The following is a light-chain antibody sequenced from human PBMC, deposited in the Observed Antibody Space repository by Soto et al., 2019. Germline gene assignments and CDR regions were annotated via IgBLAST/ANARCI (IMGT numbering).Light chain of an antibody. V-gene: IGLV2-14*01. CDR2: DVT. Sequence: QSALTQPASVSGSPGQSITISCTGTSSDVGGYNYVSWYQQHPGKAPKLIIYDVTNRPSGVSNRFSGSKSGNTASLTISGLQAEDEADYYCSSYSNTRPVVFGRGTKLTVL. CDR3: SSYSNTRPVV. J-gene: IGLJ2*01. CDR1: SSDVGGYNY.